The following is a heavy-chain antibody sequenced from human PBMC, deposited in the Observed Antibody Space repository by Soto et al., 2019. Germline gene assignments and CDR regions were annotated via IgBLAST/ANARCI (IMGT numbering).Heavy chain of an antibody. D-gene: IGHD5-12*01. J-gene: IGHJ4*02. CDR3: AREPLSGYDYLSGFDY. Sequence: SETLSLTCTVSGGSISSGGYYWSWIRQHPGKGLEWIGYIYYSGSTYYNPSLKSRVTISVDTSKNQFSLKLSSVTAADTAVYYCAREPLSGYDYLSGFDYWGQGTLVTVSS. V-gene: IGHV4-31*03. CDR2: IYYSGST. CDR1: GGSISSGGYY.